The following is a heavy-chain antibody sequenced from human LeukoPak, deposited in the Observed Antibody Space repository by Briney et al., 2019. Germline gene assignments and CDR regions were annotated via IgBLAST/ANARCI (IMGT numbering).Heavy chain of an antibody. Sequence: QAGGSLRLSCAASGFTFSNYWMSWVRQAPGKGLEWVANMNQDGSATYYVDSVKGRFTISRDSANNSLYLQMSSLRAEDTAVYYCARNPAKVVPAVYWGQGTLVTVSS. V-gene: IGHV3-7*01. J-gene: IGHJ4*02. D-gene: IGHD2-2*01. CDR1: GFTFSNYW. CDR3: ARNPAKVVPAVY. CDR2: MNQDGSAT.